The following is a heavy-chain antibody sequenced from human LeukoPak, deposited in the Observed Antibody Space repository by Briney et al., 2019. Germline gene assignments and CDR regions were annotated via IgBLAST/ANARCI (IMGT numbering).Heavy chain of an antibody. J-gene: IGHJ5*02. CDR1: GYTFTSYG. CDR2: ISAYNGNT. V-gene: IGHV1-18*01. Sequence: GASVKVSCKASGYTFTSYGISWVRQAPGQGLEWMGWISAYNGNTNYAQKLQGRVTMTTDTSTSTAYMELRSLRSDDTAVYYCARDSDYGDHRSNWFDPWGQGTLVTVSS. CDR3: ARDSDYGDHRSNWFDP. D-gene: IGHD4-17*01.